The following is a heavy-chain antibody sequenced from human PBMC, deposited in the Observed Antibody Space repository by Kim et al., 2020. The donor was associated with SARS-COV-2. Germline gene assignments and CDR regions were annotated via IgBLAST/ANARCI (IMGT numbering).Heavy chain of an antibody. J-gene: IGHJ4*01. Sequence: SETLSLTCTVSGGSVSSGSYYWSWIRQPPGKGLEWIGYIYYSGSTNYNPSLNSRLTISVDTSKNQFSLKLSTVTAADTAVYYCARDGGGMVRGVNDYRGHGTLVTVSS. D-gene: IGHD3-10*01. CDR1: GGSVSSGSYY. V-gene: IGHV4-61*01. CDR2: IYYSGST. CDR3: ARDGGGMVRGVNDY.